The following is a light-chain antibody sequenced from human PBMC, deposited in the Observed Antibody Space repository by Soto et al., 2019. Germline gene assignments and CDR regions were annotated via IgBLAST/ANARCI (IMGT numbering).Light chain of an antibody. CDR2: HAS. CDR3: QQYYSYPIT. Sequence: DIQLTQSPSTLPASVGDRVTITCRASQSISNWLAWYHQKPGTAPKLLIYHASTLQSGVPSRFSGSGSGTDFTLTISCLQSEDFATYYCQQYYSYPITFGQGTRLEIK. J-gene: IGKJ5*01. CDR1: QSISNW. V-gene: IGKV1-5*01.